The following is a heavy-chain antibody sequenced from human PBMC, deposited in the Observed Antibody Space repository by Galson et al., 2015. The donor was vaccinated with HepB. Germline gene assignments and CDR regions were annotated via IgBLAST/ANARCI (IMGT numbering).Heavy chain of an antibody. CDR2: INQDGTEK. CDR3: ARHYGEYIGRSWPYYYYYFGLDV. Sequence: SLRLSCAASGFTFSSSSMTWVRQAPGKGLEWVANINQDGTEKYYVDSVKGRFTISRDNAKNSLYLQMNSLRAEDAALYYCARHYGEYIGRSWPYYYYYFGLDVWGQGTTVTVS. V-gene: IGHV3-7*05. CDR1: GFTFSSSS. J-gene: IGHJ6*02. D-gene: IGHD4/OR15-4a*01.